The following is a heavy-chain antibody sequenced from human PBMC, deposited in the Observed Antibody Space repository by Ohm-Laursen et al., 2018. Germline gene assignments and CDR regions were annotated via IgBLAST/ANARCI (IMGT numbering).Heavy chain of an antibody. D-gene: IGHD3-10*01. CDR1: GFIFRNFG. V-gene: IGHV3-66*01. CDR3: ARGGAFDI. Sequence: SLRLSCSASGFIFRNFGMHWVRQAPGKGLEWVSVIHSGGSTYYADSVKGRFTISRDNSKNTVYLQMISLRAKDTAVYYCARGGAFDIWGQGTVVTVSS. J-gene: IGHJ3*02. CDR2: IHSGGST.